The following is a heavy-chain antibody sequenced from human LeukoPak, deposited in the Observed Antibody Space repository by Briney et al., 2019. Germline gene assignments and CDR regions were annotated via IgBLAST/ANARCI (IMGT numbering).Heavy chain of an antibody. V-gene: IGHV4-34*01. CDR2: INHSGST. CDR1: GGSFSGYY. Sequence: PSETLSLTCAVYGGSFSGYYWSWIRQPPGKGLEWIGEINHSGSTNYNPSLKSRVTISVDTSKNQFSPKLSSVTAADTAVYYCARKKLQDYDYVWGSYRYRGPFDYWGQGTLVTVSS. D-gene: IGHD3-16*02. CDR3: ARKKLQDYDYVWGSYRYRGPFDY. J-gene: IGHJ4*02.